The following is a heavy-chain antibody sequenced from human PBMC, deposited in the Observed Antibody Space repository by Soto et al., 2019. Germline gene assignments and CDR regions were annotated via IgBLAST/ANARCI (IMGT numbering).Heavy chain of an antibody. CDR3: ARIPVATYTTYWFDP. V-gene: IGHV4-61*08. D-gene: IGHD1-26*01. Sequence: SETLSLTCTVSGDSGTSCDYYLSLIRQPPGKGLEGIGYIYYSGNTNYSPSLESRVAISLDTSHNQFSLKLSSVTAADTAVYFCARIPVATYTTYWFDPWGQGTLVTVSS. CDR2: IYYSGNT. J-gene: IGHJ5*01. CDR1: GDSGTSCDYY.